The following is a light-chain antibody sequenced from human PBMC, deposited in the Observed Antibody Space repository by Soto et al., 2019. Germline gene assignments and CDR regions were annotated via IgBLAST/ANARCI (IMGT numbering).Light chain of an antibody. CDR2: AAS. CDR1: QSISSN. Sequence: DIQMTQSPSSLSASVGDRVTFTCRASQSISSNLNWYQQKPGKAPNLLIYAASSLQSGVPSRFSGSGSGTDFTLTISNLQPEDSATYYCQQPHIIPPWTFGQGTKLEIK. J-gene: IGKJ2*02. CDR3: QQPHIIPPWT. V-gene: IGKV1-39*01.